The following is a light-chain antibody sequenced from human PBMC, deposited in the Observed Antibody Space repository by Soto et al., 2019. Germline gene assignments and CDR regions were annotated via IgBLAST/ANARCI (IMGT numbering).Light chain of an antibody. CDR2: SDN. V-gene: IGLV1-44*01. CDR1: SSDIGSNT. CDR3: ASWDDSLNGWV. J-gene: IGLJ3*02. Sequence: QSVLTQPPSASGTPGQRVAISCSRSSSDIGSNTVNWYQHLPGTAPQLLMYSDNQRPSGVPDRFSGSKSGTSASLAISGLQSEDEGDYYCASWDDSLNGWVFGGGTQLTVL.